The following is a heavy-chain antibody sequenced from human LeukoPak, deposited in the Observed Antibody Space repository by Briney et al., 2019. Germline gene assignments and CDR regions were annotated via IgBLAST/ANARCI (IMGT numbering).Heavy chain of an antibody. D-gene: IGHD1-26*01. CDR1: GGSISSYY. J-gene: IGHJ5*02. CDR3: ARVLPPFARGSGSYYRWFDP. V-gene: IGHV4-59*01. Sequence: PSETLSLTCTVSGGSISSYYWSWIRQPPGKGLEWIGYIYYSGSTNYNPSLKSRVTISVDTSKNQFSLKLSSVTAADTAVYYCARVLPPFARGSGSYYRWFDPWGQGTLVTVSS. CDR2: IYYSGST.